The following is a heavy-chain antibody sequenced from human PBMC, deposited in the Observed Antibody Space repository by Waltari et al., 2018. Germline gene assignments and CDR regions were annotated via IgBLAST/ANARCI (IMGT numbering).Heavy chain of an antibody. D-gene: IGHD6-13*01. Sequence: QVQLVESGGGVVQPGRSLRLSCAASGFTFSRYGMHWVSQAPGKGLEWVAVIWYDGSNKYYADSVKGRFTISRDNSKNTLYLQMNSLRAEDTAVYYCARANGYSSSWYNDYWGQGTLVTVSS. CDR2: IWYDGSNK. V-gene: IGHV3-33*01. CDR3: ARANGYSSSWYNDY. J-gene: IGHJ4*02. CDR1: GFTFSRYG.